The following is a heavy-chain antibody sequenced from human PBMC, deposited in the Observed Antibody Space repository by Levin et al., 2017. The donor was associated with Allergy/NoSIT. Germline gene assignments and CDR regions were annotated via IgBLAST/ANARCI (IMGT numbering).Heavy chain of an antibody. Sequence: VASVKVSFPSSFSPFPLSSLPFFLPSPFPGLEWMGWMNPNSGDTDYAQKFQGRVTITRDSSISTAYMELSSLTSEDTAIYYCTGTPRGPTSPWIAPFDYWGQGTLVTVSS. CDR3: TGTPRGPTSPWIAPFDY. J-gene: IGHJ4*02. CDR1: FSPFPLSS. CDR2: MNPNSGDT. V-gene: IGHV1-8*01. D-gene: IGHD2-2*03.